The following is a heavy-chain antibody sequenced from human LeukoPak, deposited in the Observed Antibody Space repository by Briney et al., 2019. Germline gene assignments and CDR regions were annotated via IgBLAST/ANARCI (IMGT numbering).Heavy chain of an antibody. D-gene: IGHD2-2*01. CDR2: ISYDGSNK. J-gene: IGHJ4*02. CDR1: GFTFSSYG. V-gene: IGHV3-30*18. CDR3: AKDGVPAATFDY. Sequence: GRSLRLSCAASGFTFSSYGMHWVRQAPGKGLEWVAVISYDGSNKYYADSVKGRFTISRDNSKNTLYLQMNSLRAEDTAVYYCAKDGVPAATFDYWGQGTLVTVSS.